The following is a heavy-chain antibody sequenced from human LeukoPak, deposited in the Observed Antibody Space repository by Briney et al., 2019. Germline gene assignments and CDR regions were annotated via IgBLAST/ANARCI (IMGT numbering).Heavy chain of an antibody. CDR2: IYSSGST. V-gene: IGHV4-4*09. J-gene: IGHJ5*02. CDR3: ARIYGDYVPSWFDP. D-gene: IGHD4-17*01. Sequence: NASETLSLTCTVSGGFIRSYYWSWIRQPPGKGLEWIGYIYSSGSTNYNPSLKSRVTISVDTSKNQFSLRLSSVTAADTAIYYCARIYGDYVPSWFDPWGQGTLVTVSS. CDR1: GGFIRSYY.